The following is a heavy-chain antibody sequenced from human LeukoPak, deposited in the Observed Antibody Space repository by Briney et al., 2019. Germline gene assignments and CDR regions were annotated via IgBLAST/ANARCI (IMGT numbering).Heavy chain of an antibody. CDR2: ISAYNGNT. CDR1: GYTFTSYG. Sequence: ASVKGSCKASGYTFTSYGISWVRQAPGQGLEGRGWISAYNGNTNYAQKRQGRVTMTPDTSTSTAYMELRSLRSDDTAVYYCARDWPGIAVGTFEPWGERTLVSVSS. J-gene: IGHJ5*02. D-gene: IGHD6-19*01. CDR3: ARDWPGIAVGTFEP. V-gene: IGHV1-18*01.